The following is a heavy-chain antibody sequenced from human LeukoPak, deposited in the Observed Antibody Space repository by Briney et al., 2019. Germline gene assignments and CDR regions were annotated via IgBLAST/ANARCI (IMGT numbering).Heavy chain of an antibody. CDR3: AKAAKYYFGSDTYYYFAD. Sequence: SETLSLTCTVSRATISTYYRSWIRQPPGKGLEWIAYIYHSGTSKYNPYLKKRLSMSVDTSKGQFSLSLSSVTSADTAVYYCAKAAKYYFGSDTYYYFADWGQGMLVTVSS. CDR1: RATISTYY. V-gene: IGHV4-59*01. J-gene: IGHJ4*02. CDR2: IYHSGTS. D-gene: IGHD3-10*01.